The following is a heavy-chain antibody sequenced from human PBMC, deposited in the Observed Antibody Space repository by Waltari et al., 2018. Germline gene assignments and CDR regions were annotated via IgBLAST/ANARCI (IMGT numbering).Heavy chain of an antibody. Sequence: EVQLVESGGGLVQPGGSLRLSCGASGFIVSTNYMTWVRQAPGKGLEWVSVIYSGGSTYYADSVKGRFTISRHNSKNTVYLQMNSLRVEDTAVYYCARVGSSTSPYYYGIDVWGQGTTVTVSS. V-gene: IGHV3-53*04. CDR2: IYSGGST. D-gene: IGHD2-2*01. CDR3: ARVGSSTSPYYYGIDV. J-gene: IGHJ6*02. CDR1: GFIVSTNY.